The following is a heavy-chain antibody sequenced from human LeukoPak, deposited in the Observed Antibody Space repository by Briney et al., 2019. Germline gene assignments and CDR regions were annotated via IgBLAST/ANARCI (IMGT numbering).Heavy chain of an antibody. CDR3: GTAGYCSGDNCYSVDN. CDR1: GFSFSYAW. D-gene: IGHD2-15*01. CDR2: IKSKTDGGTT. J-gene: IGHJ4*02. Sequence: GGSLRLSCAGSGFSFSYAWMTLVRQAPGKGLEWVGCIKSKTDGGTTDYAASVKGRFTISRDDSKNTVFLQMNSLKTEDTAVYYCGTAGYCSGDNCYSVDNWGQGTLVTVSS. V-gene: IGHV3-15*01.